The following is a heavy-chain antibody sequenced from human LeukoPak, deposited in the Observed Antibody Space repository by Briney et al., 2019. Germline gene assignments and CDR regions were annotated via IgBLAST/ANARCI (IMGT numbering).Heavy chain of an antibody. D-gene: IGHD4-23*01. CDR3: ARDRDYGGRLGY. J-gene: IGHJ4*02. CDR1: GFTFSSYG. Sequence: PGGSLRLSCAASGFTFSSYGMHWVRQAPGKGLEWVAFIRYDGSNKYYADSVKGRFTISRDNSKNTLHLQMNSLRAEDSAVYYCARDRDYGGRLGYWGQGTLVTVSS. V-gene: IGHV3-30*02. CDR2: IRYDGSNK.